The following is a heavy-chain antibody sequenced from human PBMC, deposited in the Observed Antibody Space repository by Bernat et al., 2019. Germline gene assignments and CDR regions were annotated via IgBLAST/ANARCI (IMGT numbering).Heavy chain of an antibody. CDR2: IHHSGNT. CDR3: AREFYGRGDVPL. J-gene: IGHJ1*01. CDR1: GDSISSNYY. V-gene: IGHV4-38-2*02. Sequence: QVQLQESGPGLVKPSETLSLTCAVSGDSISSNYYWGWIRQPPGKGLEWIGSIHHSGNTYYNPSLKSRLTILVDKSRNQFSLKLSSVTAADTAVYYCAREFYGRGDVPLWGQGTLVTVSS. D-gene: IGHD3-10*01.